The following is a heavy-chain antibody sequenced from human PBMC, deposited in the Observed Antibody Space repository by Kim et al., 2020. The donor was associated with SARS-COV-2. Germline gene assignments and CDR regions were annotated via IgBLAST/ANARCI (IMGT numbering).Heavy chain of an antibody. CDR1: GYTFTSYG. V-gene: IGHV1-18*03. J-gene: IGHJ5*02. Sequence: ASVKVSCKASGYTFTSYGISWVRQAPGQGLEWMGWISAYNGNTNYAQKLQGRVTMTTDTSTSTAYMELRSLRSDDMAVYYCARGAVFMITFGGLPNWFDPWGHGTLVTVSS. CDR3: ARGAVFMITFGGLPNWFDP. CDR2: ISAYNGNT. D-gene: IGHD3-16*01.